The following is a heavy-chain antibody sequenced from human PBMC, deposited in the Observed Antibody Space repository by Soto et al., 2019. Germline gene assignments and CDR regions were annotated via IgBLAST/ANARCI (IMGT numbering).Heavy chain of an antibody. CDR1: GDSVSRDDYY. D-gene: IGHD3-10*01. Sequence: SETLSLTGTVYGDSVSRDDYYWTWVRQPPGKGLEWIGYIFHGGGTNYNPSLKSRLVIWVDTSKNQFSLRLTSVTAADTAVYFCERAHLTVARGVIDWFDPGGQGTLVNVSS. CDR3: ERAHLTVARGVIDWFDP. CDR2: IFHGGGT. V-gene: IGHV4-61*08. J-gene: IGHJ5*02.